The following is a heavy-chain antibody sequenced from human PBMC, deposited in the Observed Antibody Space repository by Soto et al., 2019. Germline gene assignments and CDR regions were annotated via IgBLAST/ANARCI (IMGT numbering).Heavy chain of an antibody. Sequence: PXGSLGRSVASSGFTFDTYCMNWVGQAPGKGPEWLSGINSDGTISSYADSVKGRFTISRDNARNTLSLQMNSLRADDTAVYYCARLSGDHYAFFSYGMDAWAQGTTVTVSS. D-gene: IGHD3-22*01. J-gene: IGHJ6*02. CDR3: ARLSGDHYAFFSYGMDA. CDR1: GFTFDTYC. CDR2: INSDGTIS. V-gene: IGHV3-74*01.